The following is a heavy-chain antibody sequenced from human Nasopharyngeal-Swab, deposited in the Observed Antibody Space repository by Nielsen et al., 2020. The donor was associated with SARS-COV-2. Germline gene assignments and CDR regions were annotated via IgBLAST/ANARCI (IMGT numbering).Heavy chain of an antibody. Sequence: GESLKISCAASGFTFSSYAMHWVRQAPGKGLEWVAVISYDGSNKYYADSVKGRFTISRDNSKNTLYLQMNSLRAEDTAVYYCARPLGYCSGGTCVGTKTFDIWGQGTMVTVSS. D-gene: IGHD2-15*01. V-gene: IGHV3-30-3*01. J-gene: IGHJ3*02. CDR2: ISYDGSNK. CDR3: ARPLGYCSGGTCVGTKTFDI. CDR1: GFTFSSYA.